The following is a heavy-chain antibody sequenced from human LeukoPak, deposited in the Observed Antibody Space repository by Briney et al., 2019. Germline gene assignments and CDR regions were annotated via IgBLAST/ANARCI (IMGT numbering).Heavy chain of an antibody. CDR3: ASVYYDSSGSF. CDR1: GGSFSGYY. J-gene: IGHJ3*01. CDR2: INHSGST. Sequence: SETLSLTCAVYGGSFSGYYWSWIRQPPGKGLEWIGEINHSGSTNYNPSLKSRVAISVDTSKNQFSLKLSSVTAADTAVYYCASVYYDSSGSFWGQGTMVTVSS. D-gene: IGHD3-22*01. V-gene: IGHV4-34*01.